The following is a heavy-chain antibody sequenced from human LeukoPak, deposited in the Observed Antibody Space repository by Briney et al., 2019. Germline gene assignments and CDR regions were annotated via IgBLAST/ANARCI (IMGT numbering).Heavy chain of an antibody. D-gene: IGHD4-23*01. Sequence: GRSLRLSCAASGFTFDDYAMHWVRQAPGKGLGWVSGISWNSGSIGYADSVKGRFTISRDNAKNSLYLQMNSLRAEDTALYYCAKALTVVTPLDYWGQGTLVTVSS. V-gene: IGHV3-9*01. CDR1: GFTFDDYA. CDR2: ISWNSGSI. J-gene: IGHJ4*02. CDR3: AKALTVVTPLDY.